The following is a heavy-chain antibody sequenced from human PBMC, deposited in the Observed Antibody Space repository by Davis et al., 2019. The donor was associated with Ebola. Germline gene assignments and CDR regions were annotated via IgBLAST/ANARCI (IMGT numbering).Heavy chain of an antibody. CDR3: ARLWISYSYFDY. V-gene: IGHV4-30-4*01. J-gene: IGHJ4*02. CDR2: IYYSGKT. Sequence: PSETLSLTCSVSGDSINNGDYYWTWIRQPPGKGLEWIGYIYYSGKTYYNPSLRSRITITLDTSKSQFSLRLTSPAVADTAIYFCARLWISYSYFDYWGQGILVTVSS. D-gene: IGHD2-15*01. CDR1: GDSINNGDYY.